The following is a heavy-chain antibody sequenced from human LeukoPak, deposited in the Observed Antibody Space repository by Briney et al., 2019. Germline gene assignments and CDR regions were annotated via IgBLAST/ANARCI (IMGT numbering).Heavy chain of an antibody. Sequence: ASVKVSCKASVYTFTRYDINWVRQATGQALEWMGWMNPNSGNTGYAQKVQGRVTMTRNTSISTAYMELSSLRSEDTAVYYCARVWVGYDFWSGYYTPQPYYYYYYMDVWGKGTTVTVSS. J-gene: IGHJ6*03. V-gene: IGHV1-8*01. CDR2: MNPNSGNT. D-gene: IGHD3-3*01. CDR3: ARVWVGYDFWSGYYTPQPYYYYYYMDV. CDR1: VYTFTRYD.